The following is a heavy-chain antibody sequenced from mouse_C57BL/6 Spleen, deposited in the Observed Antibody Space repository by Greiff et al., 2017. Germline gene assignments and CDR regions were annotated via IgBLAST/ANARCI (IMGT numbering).Heavy chain of an antibody. CDR2: INYDGSST. Sequence: EVMLVESEGGLVQPGSSMKLSCTASGFTFSDYYMAWVRQVPEKGLEWVANINYDGSSTYYLDSLKSRFIISRDNAKNILYLQMSSLKSEDTATYYCARRATVGGYYFDYWGQGTTLTVSS. V-gene: IGHV5-16*01. D-gene: IGHD1-1*01. CDR1: GFTFSDYY. J-gene: IGHJ2*01. CDR3: ARRATVGGYYFDY.